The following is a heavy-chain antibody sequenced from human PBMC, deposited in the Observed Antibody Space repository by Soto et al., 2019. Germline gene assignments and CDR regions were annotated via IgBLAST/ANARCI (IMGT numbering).Heavy chain of an antibody. CDR1: GFTFSAYW. Sequence: EVHLVESGGGLVQPGGSLRLSCAASGFTFSAYWMHWVRQAPGKVLLWVSHINSYGSSTSYAASVKGRFTISRDNAKNTVYLQMSSLRAEDTAVYYCGRGGGCSGHNCSFDYWGQGTPVPVSS. CDR2: INSYGSST. CDR3: GRGGGCSGHNCSFDY. V-gene: IGHV3-74*01. D-gene: IGHD2-15*01. J-gene: IGHJ4*02.